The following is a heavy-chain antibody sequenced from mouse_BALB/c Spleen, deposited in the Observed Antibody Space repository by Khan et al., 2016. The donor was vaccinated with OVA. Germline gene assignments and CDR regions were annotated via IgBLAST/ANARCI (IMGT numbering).Heavy chain of an antibody. CDR1: GCSLTSYG. CDR3: ARQIFPGYFDV. Sequence: VQLQESGPGLVAPSQSLSITCTISGCSLTSYGIHWVRQPPGKGLEWLVVIWSDGKTTYNSALKSRLNIIKDNSKSQVFLKMNSLQTDDTAMYYCARQIFPGYFDVWGAGTTVTVSS. V-gene: IGHV2-6-1*01. J-gene: IGHJ1*01. CDR2: IWSDGKT.